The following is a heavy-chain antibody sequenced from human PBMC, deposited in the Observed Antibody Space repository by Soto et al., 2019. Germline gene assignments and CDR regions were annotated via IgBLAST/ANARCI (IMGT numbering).Heavy chain of an antibody. Sequence: EVRLEEAGGGFVQPGGSLRVSCSGSGFIFSSFWMHWVRQGPGKGLEWVSRINGDGASLAYADSVKGRFSISRDNVKNTLHLQMNRLGADDTAVYYCAREGSLGLDVWGRGTTVTGSS. J-gene: IGHJ6*02. CDR2: INGDGASL. CDR1: GFIFSSFW. V-gene: IGHV3-74*03. D-gene: IGHD3-10*01. CDR3: AREGSLGLDV.